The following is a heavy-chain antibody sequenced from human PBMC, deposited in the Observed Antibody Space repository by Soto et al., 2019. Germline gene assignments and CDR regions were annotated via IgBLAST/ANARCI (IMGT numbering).Heavy chain of an antibody. V-gene: IGHV3-30*18. Sequence: QVQLVESGGGVVQPGRSLRLSCAASGFTFSSYGMHWVLQAPGKGLEWLAVISYDGSHKSYTVAVKGRFTISRANSKNTLYLQMNSLRAEDMAVYYFSKDNGYCQHSYASDCGQVTLVTVSS. CDR3: SKDNGYCQHSYASD. J-gene: IGHJ4*02. D-gene: IGHD5-12*01. CDR1: GFTFSSYG. CDR2: ISYDGSHK.